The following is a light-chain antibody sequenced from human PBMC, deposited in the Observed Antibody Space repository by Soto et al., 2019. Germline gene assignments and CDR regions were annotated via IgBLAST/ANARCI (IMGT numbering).Light chain of an antibody. CDR1: SSDVGGYKY. Sequence: QSALTQPASVSGSPGQSITISCTGTSSDVGGYKYVSWYQHHPGKAPKLMIYEVSNRPSGVSNRFSGSKSGNTASLSISGLQAEDEADYYCSSYTSSSTLVFGGGTQLTV. CDR3: SSYTSSSTLV. V-gene: IGLV2-14*01. CDR2: EVS. J-gene: IGLJ2*01.